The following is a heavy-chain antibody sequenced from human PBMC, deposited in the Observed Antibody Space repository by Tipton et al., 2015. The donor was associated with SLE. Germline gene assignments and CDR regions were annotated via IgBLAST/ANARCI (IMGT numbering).Heavy chain of an antibody. CDR3: ATSDYGDYVPYAFDI. D-gene: IGHD4-17*01. J-gene: IGHJ3*02. Sequence: TLSLTCTVSGGSISSSSYYWGWIRQPPGKGLEWIGSLYYSGSTNYNPSLKSRVTMSVDTSKNQFSLKLSSVTAADTAVYYCATSDYGDYVPYAFDIWGQGTMVTVSS. V-gene: IGHV4-39*07. CDR1: GGSISSSSYY. CDR2: LYYSGST.